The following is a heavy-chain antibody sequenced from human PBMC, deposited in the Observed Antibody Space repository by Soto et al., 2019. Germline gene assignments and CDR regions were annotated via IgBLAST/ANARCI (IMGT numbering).Heavy chain of an antibody. CDR2: IYPGASDT. D-gene: IGHD3-10*01. Sequence: GESLKISCKGSGYSFTSYWIGWVRQMPGKGLEWMGIIYPGASDTRYSPSFQGQVTISADKSISTAYLQWSSLKASDTAMYYCARREEVLWFGARYNWFDPWGQGTLVTVSS. CDR1: GYSFTSYW. J-gene: IGHJ5*02. V-gene: IGHV5-51*01. CDR3: ARREEVLWFGARYNWFDP.